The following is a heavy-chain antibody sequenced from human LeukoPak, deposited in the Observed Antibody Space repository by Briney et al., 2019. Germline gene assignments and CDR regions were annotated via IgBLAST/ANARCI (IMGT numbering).Heavy chain of an antibody. D-gene: IGHD6-19*01. V-gene: IGHV3-21*01. J-gene: IGHJ3*02. CDR3: ARPKPTSGSGAFDI. Sequence: GGSLRLSCAASGFTFSSYSMNWVRQAPGKGLEWVSSISSSSSYIYYADSVKGRFTISRDNAKNSLYLQMNSLRAEDTAVYYCARPKPTSGSGAFDIWGQGTMVTVSS. CDR1: GFTFSSYS. CDR2: ISSSSSYI.